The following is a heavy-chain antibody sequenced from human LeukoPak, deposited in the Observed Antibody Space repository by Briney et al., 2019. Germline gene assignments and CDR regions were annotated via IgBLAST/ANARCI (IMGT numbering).Heavy chain of an antibody. J-gene: IGHJ4*02. Sequence: GGSLRLSCAASGFTFSDSNMNWVRQAPGKGLEWVSYISSSSDSIYYADSVKGRFTISGDNAKNSLYLQMNSLGAEDTAVYFCARDDYYDTSGYSQDDWGQGTLVIVSS. D-gene: IGHD3-22*01. CDR1: GFTFSDSN. CDR3: ARDDYYDTSGYSQDD. CDR2: ISSSSDSI. V-gene: IGHV3-48*01.